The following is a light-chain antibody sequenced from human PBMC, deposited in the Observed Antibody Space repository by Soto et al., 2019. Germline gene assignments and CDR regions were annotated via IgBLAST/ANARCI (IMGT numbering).Light chain of an antibody. CDR1: QSVSSNY. CDR2: GAS. CDR3: QQYGSSSPVT. J-gene: IGKJ4*01. V-gene: IGKV3-20*01. Sequence: ENVLTQSPGTLSLSPGERATLSCRASQSVSSNYLAWYQQKPGQAPRLLIYGASSRATGIPDRFSGSGSGTDFTLTISRLEPEDFAVHYCQQYGSSSPVTFGGGTKVEIK.